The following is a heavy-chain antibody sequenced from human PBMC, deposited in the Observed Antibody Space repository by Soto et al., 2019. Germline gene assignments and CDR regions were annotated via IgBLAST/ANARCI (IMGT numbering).Heavy chain of an antibody. CDR3: TTEAVGYCSSTSCYQPDAFDI. J-gene: IGHJ3*02. CDR2: IKSKTDGGTT. D-gene: IGHD2-2*01. V-gene: IGHV3-15*01. CDR1: GFTFSNAW. Sequence: GGSLRLSCAASGFTFSNAWMSWVRQAPGKGLEWVGRIKSKTDGGTTDYAAPVKGRFTISRDDSKNTLYLQMNSLKTEDTAVYYCTTEAVGYCSSTSCYQPDAFDIWGQGTMVTVSS.